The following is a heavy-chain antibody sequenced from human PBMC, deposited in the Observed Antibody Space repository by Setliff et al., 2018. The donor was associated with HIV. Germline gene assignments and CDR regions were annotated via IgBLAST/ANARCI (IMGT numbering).Heavy chain of an antibody. CDR2: IFYTGTT. CDR3: ARHDCGGNCDINWFDP. CDR1: GYSIRDNFF. V-gene: IGHV4-38-2*01. J-gene: IGHJ5*02. Sequence: SETLSLTCAVSGYSIRDNFFWGWVRQPPGKGLEWIGSIFYTGTTYYNPSLKSRVTLSLDTSKNQFSLKLSSVTAADTAVYYCARHDCGGNCDINWFDPWGQGTLVTVSS. D-gene: IGHD2-21*02.